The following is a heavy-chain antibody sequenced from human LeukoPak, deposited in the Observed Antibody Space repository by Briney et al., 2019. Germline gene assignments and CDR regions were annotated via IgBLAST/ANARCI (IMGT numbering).Heavy chain of an antibody. CDR2: INWNGGST. CDR1: GFTFDDYG. D-gene: IGHD2-8*01. V-gene: IGHV3-20*04. J-gene: IGHJ3*02. CDR3: ARSVLGDAFDI. Sequence: GGSLRLSCADSGFTFDDYGLSWVRQAPGKGLEWVCGINWNGGSTGYADSVKGRFTISRDNAKNSLYLQMNSLRAEDTALYYCARSVLGDAFDIWGQGTTVTVSS.